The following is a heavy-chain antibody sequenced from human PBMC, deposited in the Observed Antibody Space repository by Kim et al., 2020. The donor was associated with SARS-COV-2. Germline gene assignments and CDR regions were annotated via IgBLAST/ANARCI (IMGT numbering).Heavy chain of an antibody. Sequence: GGSLRLSCAASGFTFSSYAMSWVRQAPGKGLEWVSAISGSGGSTYYADSVKGRFTISRDNSKNTLYLQMNSLRAEDTAVYYCANHYNWNYGGWGNWFDPWGQGTLVTVSS. J-gene: IGHJ5*02. D-gene: IGHD1-7*01. CDR1: GFTFSSYA. V-gene: IGHV3-23*01. CDR2: ISGSGGST. CDR3: ANHYNWNYGGWGNWFDP.